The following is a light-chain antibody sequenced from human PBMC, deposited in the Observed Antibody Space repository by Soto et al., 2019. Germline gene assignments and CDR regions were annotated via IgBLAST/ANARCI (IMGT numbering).Light chain of an antibody. CDR2: DAS. CDR1: QSISSW. Sequence: DIQMTQSPSTLSASVGARATITCRASQSISSWLAWYQQKPGKAPKLLIYDASSLESGVPSRFSGSGSGTEFTLTISSLQPDDFATYYCQQYNSYPWTFGQGTKVDI. V-gene: IGKV1-5*01. CDR3: QQYNSYPWT. J-gene: IGKJ1*01.